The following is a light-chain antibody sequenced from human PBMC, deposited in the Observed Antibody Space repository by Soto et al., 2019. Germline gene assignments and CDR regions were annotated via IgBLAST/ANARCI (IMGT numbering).Light chain of an antibody. V-gene: IGKV3-15*01. J-gene: IGKJ1*01. CDR1: QSVSSN. Sequence: EIVMTQSPATLSVSPGERATLSCRASQSVSSNLAWYQQKPGQAPRLLIYGASTRATGIPARFSGSGSGTEFTLXXSXLQSEDFAIYFCQQYNNWPPDRTFGQGTKVEIK. CDR3: QQYNNWPPDRT. CDR2: GAS.